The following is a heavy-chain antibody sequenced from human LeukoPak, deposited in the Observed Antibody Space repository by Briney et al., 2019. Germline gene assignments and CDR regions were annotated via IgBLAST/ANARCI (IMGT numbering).Heavy chain of an antibody. Sequence: GGSLRLSCAASGFTFSNTWMNWVRQAPGKGLEWVSVISGSGGDTYYADSVKGRLTISRDISKNTLYLQMNSLSAEDTAVYYCAKGDSGMVRRYYFDYWGQGTLVTVSS. CDR2: ISGSGGDT. D-gene: IGHD2-8*01. CDR1: GFTFSNTW. CDR3: AKGDSGMVRRYYFDY. J-gene: IGHJ4*02. V-gene: IGHV3-23*01.